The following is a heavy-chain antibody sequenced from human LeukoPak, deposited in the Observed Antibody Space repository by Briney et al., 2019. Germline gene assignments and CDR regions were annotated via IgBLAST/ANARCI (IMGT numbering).Heavy chain of an antibody. D-gene: IGHD6-13*01. V-gene: IGHV3-74*01. CDR1: GFTFSSYW. Sequence: GSLRLSCAASGFTFSSYWMHWVRQAPGKGLVWVSRINTDGSGTIYADPVKGRFTISRDNAKNTLYLQMNSLRAEDTAVYYCARASSSSCDSWGQGTLVTASS. CDR3: ARASSSSCDS. CDR2: INTDGSGT. J-gene: IGHJ4*02.